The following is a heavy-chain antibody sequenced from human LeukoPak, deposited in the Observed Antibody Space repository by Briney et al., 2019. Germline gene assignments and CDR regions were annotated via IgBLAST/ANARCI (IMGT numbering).Heavy chain of an antibody. V-gene: IGHV4-4*07. CDR1: GGSISSYY. CDR2: IYTSGST. J-gene: IGHJ6*02. CDR3: ARDIPYYDFWSGSSYYYGMDV. Sequence: PSETLSLTCTVSGGSISSYYWSWIRQPAGKGLEWIGRIYTSGSTNYNPSLKSRVTMSVDTSRNQFSLKLSSVTAADTAVYYCARDIPYYDFWSGSSYYYGMDVWGQGTTVTVSS. D-gene: IGHD3-3*01.